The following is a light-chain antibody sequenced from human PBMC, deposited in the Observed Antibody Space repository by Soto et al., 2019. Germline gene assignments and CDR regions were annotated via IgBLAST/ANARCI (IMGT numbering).Light chain of an antibody. Sequence: QSALTQPAPVSGSPGQSITISCTGTSSDVGGYNYVSWYQHHPGKAPKLMIFDVSNRPSGVSNRFSGSKSGNTASLTISGLQPEDEADYYCRSYTTSNTRQIVFGTGTKVTVL. CDR3: RSYTTSNTRQIV. CDR1: SSDVGGYNY. J-gene: IGLJ1*01. CDR2: DVS. V-gene: IGLV2-14*03.